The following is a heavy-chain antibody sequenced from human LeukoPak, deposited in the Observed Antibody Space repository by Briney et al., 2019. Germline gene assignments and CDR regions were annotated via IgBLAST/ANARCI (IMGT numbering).Heavy chain of an antibody. Sequence: SETLSLTCTVSGGSINNYYWSWIRQPAGKGLEWIGRIYNSGITKFNPSFESRVTMSVDTSKNQFSLRLSSVTAADTAVYYCARYGDPNFYFDYWGQGTLVTVSS. CDR3: ARYGDPNFYFDY. J-gene: IGHJ4*02. D-gene: IGHD4-17*01. V-gene: IGHV4-4*07. CDR2: IYNSGIT. CDR1: GGSINNYY.